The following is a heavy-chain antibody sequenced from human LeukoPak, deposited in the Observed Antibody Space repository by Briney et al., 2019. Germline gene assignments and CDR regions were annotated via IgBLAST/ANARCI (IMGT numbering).Heavy chain of an antibody. CDR3: AREDSSSWYYFDY. Sequence: PSETLSLTCTVSGYSISSGYYWGWIRQPPGKGLEWIGSIYHSGSTYYNPSLKSRVTISVDTSKNQFSLKLSSVTAADTAVYYCAREDSSSWYYFDYWGQGTLVTVSS. V-gene: IGHV4-38-2*02. D-gene: IGHD6-13*01. CDR2: IYHSGST. J-gene: IGHJ4*02. CDR1: GYSISSGYY.